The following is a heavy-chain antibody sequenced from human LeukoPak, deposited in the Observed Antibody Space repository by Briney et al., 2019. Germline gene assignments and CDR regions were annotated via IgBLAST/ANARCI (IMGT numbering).Heavy chain of an antibody. J-gene: IGHJ4*02. CDR2: INPNSGGT. D-gene: IGHD5-12*01. V-gene: IGHV1-2*06. CDR1: GYTFTGYY. CDR3: ARESIVATDNFDF. Sequence: ASVKVSCKASGYTFTGYYMHWVRQAPGQGLEWMGRINPNSGGTNYAQKFQGRVTMTRDTSITTAYMELSRLRSDDTAVYYCARESIVATDNFDFWGQGTPVTVSS.